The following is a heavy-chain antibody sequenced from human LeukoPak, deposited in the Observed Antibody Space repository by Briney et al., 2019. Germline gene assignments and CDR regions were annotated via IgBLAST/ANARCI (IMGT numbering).Heavy chain of an antibody. CDR3: ARDRGKQLVLHLDY. D-gene: IGHD6-13*01. J-gene: IGHJ4*02. CDR2: ISYDGSNK. CDR1: GFTFSSYA. Sequence: GRSLRLSCAASGFTFSSYAMHWVRQAPGKGLEWVAVISYDGSNKYYADSVKGRFTISRDNSKNTLYLQMNSLRAEDTAVYYCARDRGKQLVLHLDYWGQGTLVTVSS. V-gene: IGHV3-30-3*01.